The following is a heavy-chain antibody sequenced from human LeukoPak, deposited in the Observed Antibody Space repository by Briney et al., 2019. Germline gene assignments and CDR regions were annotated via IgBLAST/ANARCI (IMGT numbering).Heavy chain of an antibody. CDR2: IYHSGST. CDR1: GGSISSSNW. J-gene: IGHJ4*02. CDR3: ARVSDYGDYRSYFDY. V-gene: IGHV4-4*02. Sequence: PSETLSLTCAVSGGSISSSNWWSWVRQPPGKGLEWIGEIYHSGSTNYNPSLKGRVTISVDKSKNQFSLKLSSVTAADTAVYYCARVSDYGDYRSYFDYWGQGTLVTVSS. D-gene: IGHD4-17*01.